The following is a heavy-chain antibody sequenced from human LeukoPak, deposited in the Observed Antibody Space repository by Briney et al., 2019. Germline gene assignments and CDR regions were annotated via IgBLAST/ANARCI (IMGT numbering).Heavy chain of an antibody. CDR1: GGSISSYY. CDR3: ARDRTYYYDSSGLDY. J-gene: IGHJ4*02. D-gene: IGHD3-22*01. V-gene: IGHV4-59*01. CDR2: IYYSGST. Sequence: SETLSLTCTVSGGSISSYYWSWLRQPPGKELEGMGYIYYSGSTNYNPSLKSRVTISVDTSKNQFSLKLSSVTAADTAVYYCARDRTYYYDSSGLDYWGQGTLVTVSS.